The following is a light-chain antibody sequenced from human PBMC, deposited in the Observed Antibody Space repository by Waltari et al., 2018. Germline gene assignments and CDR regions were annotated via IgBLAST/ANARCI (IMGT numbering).Light chain of an antibody. J-gene: IGLJ1*01. CDR3: AAWDDSLNGFYV. Sequence: QSVLTQPPSASGTPGQTVTISCSGSSSNVGSRTVSWYQQLPGTAPKLLIFSHNQRPSGVPDRFSGSKSGTSASLAISGLQSEDGADYFCAAWDDSLNGFYVFGTGTRVTVL. CDR1: SSNVGSRT. CDR2: SHN. V-gene: IGLV1-44*01.